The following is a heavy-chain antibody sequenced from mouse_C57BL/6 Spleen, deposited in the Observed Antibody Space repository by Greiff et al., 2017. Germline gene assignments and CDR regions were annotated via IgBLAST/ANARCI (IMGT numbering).Heavy chain of an antibody. D-gene: IGHD1-1*01. CDR1: GFNIKNTY. Sequence: EVQLQQSVAELVRPGASVKLSCTASGFNIKNTYMHWVKQRPEQGLEWIGRIDPANGNTKYAPKFQGKATITADTSSNTAYLQLSSLTSEDTAIYYGARAPYYYGSSCGDYFDYWGQGTTLTVSS. V-gene: IGHV14-3*01. CDR3: ARAPYYYGSSCGDYFDY. J-gene: IGHJ2*01. CDR2: IDPANGNT.